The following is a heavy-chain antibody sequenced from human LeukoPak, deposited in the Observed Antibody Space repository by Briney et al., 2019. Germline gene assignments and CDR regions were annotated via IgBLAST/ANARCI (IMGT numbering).Heavy chain of an antibody. CDR1: GGSISSSSYH. CDR3: ARFGSGWYLYYFDY. V-gene: IGHV4-39*07. J-gene: IGHJ4*02. D-gene: IGHD6-19*01. CDR2: IYFGGST. Sequence: SETLSLTCTVSGGSISSSSYHWGWIRQPPGKKLEWIGSIYFGGSTYYNPSLKSRVTIFVDTSKNQFSLKLSSVTAADTAVYYCARFGSGWYLYYFDYWGQGTLVSVSS.